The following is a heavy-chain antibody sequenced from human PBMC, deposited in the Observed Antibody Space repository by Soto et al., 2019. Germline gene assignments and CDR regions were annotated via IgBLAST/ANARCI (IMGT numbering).Heavy chain of an antibody. CDR2: ISWNSGSK. Sequence: GGYLRLSCAASGVTLDDCVMHWVRQAPGKGLEWVSSISWNSGSKGYAESVRGRFTISRDNAKNSLYLQMNSLRFEDTAIYYCAKDTSFQVLHKGAFYTWGQGT. V-gene: IGHV3-9*01. J-gene: IGHJ5*02. CDR3: AKDTSFQVLHKGAFYT. CDR1: GVTLDDCV. D-gene: IGHD2-21*01.